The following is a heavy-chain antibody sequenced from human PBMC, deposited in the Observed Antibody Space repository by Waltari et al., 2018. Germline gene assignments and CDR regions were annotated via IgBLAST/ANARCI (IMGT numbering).Heavy chain of an antibody. CDR2: INHSGST. CDR3: ARAGYSSPTDY. Sequence: QVQLQQWGAGLLKPSETLSLTCAVYGGSFSGYYCSWIRQPPGKGLEWIGEINHSGSTNYNPSLKSRVTISVDTSKNQFSLKLSSVTAADTAVYYCARAGYSSPTDYWGQGTLVTVSS. CDR1: GGSFSGYY. V-gene: IGHV4-34*01. D-gene: IGHD6-13*01. J-gene: IGHJ4*02.